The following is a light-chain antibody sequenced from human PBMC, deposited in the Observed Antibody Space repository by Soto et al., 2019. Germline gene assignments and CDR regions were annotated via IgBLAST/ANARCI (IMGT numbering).Light chain of an antibody. V-gene: IGKV1-5*01. Sequence: GDRVTITCRASQSISSWLAWYQQKPGKAPKLLIYDASSLESEVPARFSGSGSGTEFTLTISSLQPDDFATYYCQQYNSYSYTFGGGTKLEIK. CDR3: QQYNSYSYT. J-gene: IGKJ2*01. CDR2: DAS. CDR1: QSISSW.